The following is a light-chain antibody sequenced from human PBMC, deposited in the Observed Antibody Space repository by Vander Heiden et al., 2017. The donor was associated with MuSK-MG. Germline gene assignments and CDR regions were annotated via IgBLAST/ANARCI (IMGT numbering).Light chain of an antibody. CDR1: QDIRDD. V-gene: IGKV1-17*01. J-gene: IGKJ2*01. CDR3: RQCYSYPYT. Sequence: DIQMTQSPSSLSASVGDRVTITCRASQDIRDDLGWFQQKPGKAPKRLIYVASTLQSGVPSRFSGSGSGTEFTLTISSLQPEDSATYYCRQCYSYPYTFGQGTKLEI. CDR2: VAS.